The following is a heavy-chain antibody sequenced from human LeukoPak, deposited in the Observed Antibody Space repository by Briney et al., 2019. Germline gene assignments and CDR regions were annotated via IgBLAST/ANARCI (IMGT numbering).Heavy chain of an antibody. Sequence: GGSLRLSCAASGFIFGDYDMRWIRQTPGKGLEWLASISPSSQTIYYADSVKGRFTISRDNAQNSLYLQMNSLRAEDTAVFYCARDRDEYGGSNFYFYYMDVWGKGATVTVSS. V-gene: IGHV3-11*01. CDR1: GFIFGDYD. D-gene: IGHD4-23*01. CDR2: ISPSSQTI. J-gene: IGHJ6*03. CDR3: ARDRDEYGGSNFYFYYMDV.